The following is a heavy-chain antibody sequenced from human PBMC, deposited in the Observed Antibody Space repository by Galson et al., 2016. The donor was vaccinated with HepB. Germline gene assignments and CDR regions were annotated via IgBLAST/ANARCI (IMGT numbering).Heavy chain of an antibody. V-gene: IGHV5-51*01. J-gene: IGHJ5*02. D-gene: IGHD6-6*01. CDR2: IYPDESNT. CDR1: GYSFGTYW. CDR3: ARINFSPSSLVGWFDP. Sequence: QSGAEVKKPGESLKISCKGSGYSFGTYWIAWVRQMPGKGLDYMGIIYPDESNTKYSPSFQGRVTISADKSTNTAYLHWSSLKASDSALYYCARINFSPSSLVGWFDPWGQGTLVTVSS.